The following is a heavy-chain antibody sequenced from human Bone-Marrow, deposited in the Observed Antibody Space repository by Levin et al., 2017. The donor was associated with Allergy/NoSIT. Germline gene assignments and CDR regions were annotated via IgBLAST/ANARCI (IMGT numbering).Heavy chain of an antibody. V-gene: IGHV1-69*13. CDR2: IIPIFGTA. CDR1: GGTFSSYA. J-gene: IGHJ4*02. D-gene: IGHD2-2*02. CDR3: ASRRVYCSSTSCYI. Sequence: PAASVKVSCKASGGTFSSYAISWVRQAPGQGLEWMGGIIPIFGTANYAQKFQGRVTITADESTSTAYMELSSLRSEDTAVYYCASRRVYCSSTSCYIWGQGTLVTVSS.